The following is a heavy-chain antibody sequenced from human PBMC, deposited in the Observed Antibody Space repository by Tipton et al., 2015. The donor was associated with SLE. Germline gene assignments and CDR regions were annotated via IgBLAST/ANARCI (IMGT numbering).Heavy chain of an antibody. CDR1: GGSISSYY. V-gene: IGHV4-59*01. Sequence: TLSLTCTVSGGSISSYYWSWIRQPPGKELEWIGYIYYSGSTNYNPSLKSRVTISVDTSKNQFSLKLSSVTAADTAVYYCAIPLEGEGRYGMDVWGQGTTVTVSS. J-gene: IGHJ6*02. CDR3: AIPLEGEGRYGMDV. CDR2: IYYSGST. D-gene: IGHD1-1*01.